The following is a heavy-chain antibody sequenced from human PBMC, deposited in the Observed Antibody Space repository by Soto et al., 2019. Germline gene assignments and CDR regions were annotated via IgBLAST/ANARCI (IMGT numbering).Heavy chain of an antibody. V-gene: IGHV3-33*01. D-gene: IGHD6-13*01. CDR1: GFTFSSYG. CDR2: IWYDGSNK. J-gene: IGHJ3*02. CDR3: ARATYGSSWPDDAFDI. Sequence: GSLRLSCAASGFTFSSYGMHWVRQAPGKGLERVAVIWYDGSNKYYADSVKGRFTISRDNSKNTLYLQMNSLRAEDTAFYYCARATYGSSWPDDAFDIWGQGTMVTVSS.